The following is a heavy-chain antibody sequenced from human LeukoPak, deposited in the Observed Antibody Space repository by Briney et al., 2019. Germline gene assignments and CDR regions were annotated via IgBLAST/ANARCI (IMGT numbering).Heavy chain of an antibody. CDR2: IKQDGSEK. D-gene: IGHD3-10*01. V-gene: IGHV3-7*01. CDR1: GFTFSSYW. Sequence: GGSLRLSCAASGFTFSSYWMHWVRQAPGKGLEWVANIKQDGSEKYYVDSVKGRFTISRDNAKNSLYLQMNSLRAEDTAVYYCARDGSGLLWFGEHSDYWGQGTLVTVSS. CDR3: ARDGSGLLWFGEHSDY. J-gene: IGHJ4*02.